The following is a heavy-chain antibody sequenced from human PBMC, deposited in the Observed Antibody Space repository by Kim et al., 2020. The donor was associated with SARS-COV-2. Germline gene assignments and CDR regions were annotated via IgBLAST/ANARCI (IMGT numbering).Heavy chain of an antibody. D-gene: IGHD2-15*01. CDR1: GFTFSSYS. Sequence: GGSLRLSCAASGFTFSSYSMNWVRQAPGKGLEWVSSISSSSSYIYYADSVKGRFTISRDNAKNSLYLQMNSLRAEDTAVYYCARSTSGIRLSGVVDYWGQGTLVTVSS. V-gene: IGHV3-21*01. CDR2: ISSSSSYI. CDR3: ARSTSGIRLSGVVDY. J-gene: IGHJ4*02.